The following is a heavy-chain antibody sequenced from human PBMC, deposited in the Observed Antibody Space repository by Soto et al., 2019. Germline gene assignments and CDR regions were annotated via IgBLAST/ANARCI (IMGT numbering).Heavy chain of an antibody. Sequence: QVQLVQSGAEVKKPGASVKVSCKASGYTFTSYGISWVRQAPGQGLEWMGWISAYNGNTNYAQKLQGRVTMTTDTPTSTAYMELRSLRSDDTAVYYCARGPYCSSTSCYGGWFDPWGQGTLVTVSS. V-gene: IGHV1-18*01. J-gene: IGHJ5*02. CDR2: ISAYNGNT. D-gene: IGHD2-2*01. CDR1: GYTFTSYG. CDR3: ARGPYCSSTSCYGGWFDP.